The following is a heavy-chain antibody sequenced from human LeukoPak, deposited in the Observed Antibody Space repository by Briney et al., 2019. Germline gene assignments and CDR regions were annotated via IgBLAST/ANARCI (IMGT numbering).Heavy chain of an antibody. CDR2: ISHSGST. CDR3: AIDPEGLYGFDI. CDR1: GGSISSYY. Sequence: SETLSLTCNVSGGSISSYYWSWIRQPPAKGLEWIAYISHSGSTKYNPSLKSRVPTSIDTSTNQFSLKLTSVTAAATAIYYCAIDPEGLYGFDIWGQGTMVTVSS. V-gene: IGHV4-59*01. J-gene: IGHJ3*02.